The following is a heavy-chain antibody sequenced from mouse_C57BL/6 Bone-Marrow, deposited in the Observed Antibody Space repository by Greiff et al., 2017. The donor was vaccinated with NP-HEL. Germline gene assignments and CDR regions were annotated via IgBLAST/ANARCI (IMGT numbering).Heavy chain of an antibody. Sequence: EVKLMESGGGLVKPGGSLKLSCAASGFTFSDYGMHWVRQAPETGLEWVAYISSGSSTIYYADTVKGRFTISRDNAKNTLFLQMTSLRSEDTAMYYCARPPYYYGSSYPYWYFDVWGTGTTVTVSS. J-gene: IGHJ1*03. CDR1: GFTFSDYG. CDR2: ISSGSSTI. CDR3: ARPPYYYGSSYPYWYFDV. V-gene: IGHV5-17*01. D-gene: IGHD1-1*01.